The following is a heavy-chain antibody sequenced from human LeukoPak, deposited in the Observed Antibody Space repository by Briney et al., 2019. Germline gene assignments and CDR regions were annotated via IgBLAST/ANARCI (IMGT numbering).Heavy chain of an antibody. J-gene: IGHJ5*02. V-gene: IGHV1-2*02. CDR2: INPNSGGT. D-gene: IGHD2-2*01. CDR3: ARMVPRKPAAIRWFDP. Sequence: ASVKVSCKASGYTFTGYYMHWVRQAPGQGLEWMGWINPNSGGTNYAQKFQGRVTMTRDTSISTAYMELSRLRSDDTAVYYCARMVPRKPAAIRWFDPWGQGTLVTVSS. CDR1: GYTFTGYY.